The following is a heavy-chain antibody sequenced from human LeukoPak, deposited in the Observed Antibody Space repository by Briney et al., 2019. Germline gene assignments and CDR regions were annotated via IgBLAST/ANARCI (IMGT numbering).Heavy chain of an antibody. CDR2: IYYSGST. V-gene: IGHV4-59*01. D-gene: IGHD4-17*01. Sequence: SETLSLTCTVSGGSISSYYWSWIRQPPGKGLEWIGYIYYSGSTNYNPSLKSRVTISVDTSKNQFSLKLSSVTAADTAVYYCARDRDGDYLFDYWGQGTVVAASS. CDR3: ARDRDGDYLFDY. J-gene: IGHJ4*02. CDR1: GGSISSYY.